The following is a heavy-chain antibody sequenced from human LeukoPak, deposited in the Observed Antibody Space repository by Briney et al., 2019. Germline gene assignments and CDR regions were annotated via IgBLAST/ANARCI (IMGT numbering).Heavy chain of an antibody. CDR3: AKGGSTRPWSFDM. D-gene: IGHD2-2*01. CDR2: ISFKNGNT. J-gene: IGHJ3*02. V-gene: IGHV1-18*01. CDR1: GYTLINYG. Sequence: ASVKVSCKASGYTLINYGISWVRQAPGQGLEWMGWISFKNGNTNSAQKFQGRVTMTTDTSTSTAYMEAMSLRSDDTAVYYCAKGGSTRPWSFDMWGQGTMVTVSS.